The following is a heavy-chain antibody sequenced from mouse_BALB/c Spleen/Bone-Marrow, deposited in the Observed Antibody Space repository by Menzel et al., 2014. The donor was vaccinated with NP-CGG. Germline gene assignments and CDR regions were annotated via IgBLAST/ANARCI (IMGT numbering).Heavy chain of an antibody. CDR2: ISGGSSII. D-gene: IGHD1-2*01. Sequence: DVHLVESGGGLVQPGGPRKLSCAASGFTFSSFGMHWVRQAPEKGLEWVAYISGGSSIIYYADTVKGRFTISRDNPKNTLFLQMTSLRSEDTAIYYCAGKDYFGYAAMDYWGQGTSVTVSS. J-gene: IGHJ4*01. CDR1: GFTFSSFG. V-gene: IGHV5-17*02. CDR3: AGKDYFGYAAMDY.